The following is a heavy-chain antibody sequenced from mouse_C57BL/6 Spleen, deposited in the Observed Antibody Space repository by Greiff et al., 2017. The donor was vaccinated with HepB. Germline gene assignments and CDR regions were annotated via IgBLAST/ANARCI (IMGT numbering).Heavy chain of an antibody. CDR3: ATVYYGNYVGYFDV. Sequence: QVQLQQSGPELVKPGASVKISCKASGYAFSSSWMNWVKQRPGKGLEWIGRIYPGDGDTNYNGKFKGKATLTADKSSSTAYMQLSSLTSEDSAVYFSATVYYGNYVGYFDVWGTGTTVTVSS. D-gene: IGHD2-1*01. CDR1: GYAFSSSW. V-gene: IGHV1-82*01. J-gene: IGHJ1*03. CDR2: IYPGDGDT.